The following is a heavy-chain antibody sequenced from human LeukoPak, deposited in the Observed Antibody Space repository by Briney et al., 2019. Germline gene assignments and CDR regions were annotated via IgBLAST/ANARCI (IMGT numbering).Heavy chain of an antibody. Sequence: SGPTLVKPTQTLTLTCSLSGFSLTTSGVNVGWIRQPPGKALEWLALISWDDDKRYSPSLKSRLTITKDTSKNQVVLAMTNMDPEDTATYYCAHRVYDSGANEYWGQGSLVTASS. V-gene: IGHV2-5*02. CDR2: ISWDDDK. CDR3: AHRVYDSGANEY. CDR1: GFSLTTSGVN. D-gene: IGHD3-10*01. J-gene: IGHJ4*02.